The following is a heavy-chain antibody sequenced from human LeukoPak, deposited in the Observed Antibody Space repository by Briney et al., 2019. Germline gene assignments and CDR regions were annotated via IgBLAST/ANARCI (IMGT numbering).Heavy chain of an antibody. J-gene: IGHJ4*02. CDR2: IYTSGST. Sequence: SQTLSLTCTVSGGSISSGDYYWSWIRQPAGKGLEWIGRIYTSGSTNYNPSLKSRVTMSVDTSKNQFSLKLSSVTAADTAVYYCARVSGWQFDYWGQGTLVSVSS. CDR1: GGSISSGDYY. D-gene: IGHD6-19*01. V-gene: IGHV4-61*02. CDR3: ARVSGWQFDY.